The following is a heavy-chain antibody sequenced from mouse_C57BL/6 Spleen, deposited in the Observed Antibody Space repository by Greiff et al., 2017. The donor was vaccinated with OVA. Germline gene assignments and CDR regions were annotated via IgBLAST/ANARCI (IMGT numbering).Heavy chain of an antibody. CDR1: GFSLTSYA. CDR3: ARNYDYDEEGNYFDY. D-gene: IGHD2-4*01. CDR2: IWTGGGT. Sequence: QVQLKESVPGLVAPSQSLSITCTVSGFSLTSYAISWVRQPPGKGLVWLGVIWTGGGTNYTSALKSRLSISKDNSKSQVFLKMNSLQTDDTARYYCARNYDYDEEGNYFDYWGQGTTLTVSS. J-gene: IGHJ2*01. V-gene: IGHV2-9-1*01.